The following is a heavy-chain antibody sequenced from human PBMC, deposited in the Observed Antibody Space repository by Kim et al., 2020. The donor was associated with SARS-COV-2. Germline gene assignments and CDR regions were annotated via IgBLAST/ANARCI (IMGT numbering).Heavy chain of an antibody. Sequence: ASVKVSCKASGYTFTSYGISWVRQAPGQGLEWMGWISAYNGNTNYAQKLQGRVTMTTDTSTSTAYMELRSLRSDDTAVYYCAREEGSSWFIPRYYYGMDVWGQGTTVTVSS. CDR2: ISAYNGNT. V-gene: IGHV1-18*01. D-gene: IGHD6-13*01. J-gene: IGHJ6*02. CDR3: AREEGSSWFIPRYYYGMDV. CDR1: GYTFTSYG.